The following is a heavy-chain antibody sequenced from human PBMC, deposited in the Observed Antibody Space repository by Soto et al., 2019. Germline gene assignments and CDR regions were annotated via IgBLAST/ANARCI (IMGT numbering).Heavy chain of an antibody. CDR1: GFTFSSYA. CDR2: ISGSGDST. J-gene: IGHJ4*02. Sequence: EVQLLESGGGLVQPGGSLRLSCAASGFTFSSYAMSWVLQAPGTGLEWVSVISGSGDSTYYADSVKGRFTISRDNSKNTLYLQMSSLRDDDTAVYYCAKRGSGSQFDYWGQGTLVTVSS. CDR3: AKRGSGSQFDY. V-gene: IGHV3-23*01. D-gene: IGHD1-26*01.